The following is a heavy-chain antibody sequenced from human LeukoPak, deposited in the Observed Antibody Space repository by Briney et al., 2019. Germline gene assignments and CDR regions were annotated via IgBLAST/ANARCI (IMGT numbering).Heavy chain of an antibody. CDR3: AKDLGIAAAGPFDY. CDR2: ISSSSSYI. CDR1: GFTFSSYS. D-gene: IGHD6-13*01. J-gene: IGHJ4*02. V-gene: IGHV3-21*04. Sequence: GGSLRLSCAASGFTFSSYSMNWVRQAPGKGLEWVSSISSSSSYIYYADSVKGRFTISRDNAKNSLYLQMNSLRAEDMALYYCAKDLGIAAAGPFDYWGQGTLVTVSS.